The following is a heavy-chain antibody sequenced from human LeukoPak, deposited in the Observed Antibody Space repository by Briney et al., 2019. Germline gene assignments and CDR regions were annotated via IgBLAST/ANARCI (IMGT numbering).Heavy chain of an antibody. Sequence: SQTLSLTCAISGDSVSSDSAAWNWIRQSPSRGLEWLGRTYYRSKWYNEYAVSVKSRITINSDTSKNQFFLQLNSVTPEDTAMYYCARGYGYSYGTYYFDYWGQGTLVTVSS. V-gene: IGHV6-1*01. J-gene: IGHJ4*02. CDR3: ARGYGYSYGTYYFDY. CDR2: TYYRSKWYN. D-gene: IGHD5-18*01. CDR1: GDSVSSDSAA.